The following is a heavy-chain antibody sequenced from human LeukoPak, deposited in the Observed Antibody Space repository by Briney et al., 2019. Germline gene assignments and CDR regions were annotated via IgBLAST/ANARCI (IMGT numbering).Heavy chain of an antibody. Sequence: SETLSLTCTVSGGSISSYYWSWIRQPPGKGLEWIGYIYYSGSTNYNPSLKSRVTISVDTSKNQFSLKLSSVTAADTAMYYCARGNYDSRGYSNAFDIWGQGAMVTVSS. V-gene: IGHV4-59*01. CDR2: IYYSGST. CDR3: ARGNYDSRGYSNAFDI. J-gene: IGHJ3*02. CDR1: GGSISSYY. D-gene: IGHD3-22*01.